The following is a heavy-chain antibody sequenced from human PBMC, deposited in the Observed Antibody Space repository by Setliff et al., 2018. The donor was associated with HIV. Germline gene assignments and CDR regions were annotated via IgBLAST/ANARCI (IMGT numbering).Heavy chain of an antibody. CDR3: ARDSTDGSGFPGPPSF. D-gene: IGHD3-22*01. J-gene: IGHJ4*02. CDR2: IYASIKSA. V-gene: IGHV4-4*07. CDR1: GGSISGFY. Sequence: ASETLSLTCTVSGGSISGFYWSWFRQPAGKGLEWIGRIYASIKSANYNPSLKSRITMSVDTSENQLSLRLSSVTSADTAVYYCARDSTDGSGFPGPPSFWGQGTLVTVS.